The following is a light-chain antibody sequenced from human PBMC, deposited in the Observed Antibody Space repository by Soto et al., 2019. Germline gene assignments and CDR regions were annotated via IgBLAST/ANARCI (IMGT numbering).Light chain of an antibody. CDR1: SSDIGGYNY. Sequence: QSVLTQPASVSGSPGQSITISCTGTSSDIGGYNYVSWYQHHPGKAPKLAIYDVYNRPSGISNRFSGSKSGNTASLTISGLQPEDEAYYYCSSYTSYNTPWVFGGGTKVTVL. CDR3: SSYTSYNTPWV. CDR2: DVY. V-gene: IGLV2-14*03. J-gene: IGLJ3*02.